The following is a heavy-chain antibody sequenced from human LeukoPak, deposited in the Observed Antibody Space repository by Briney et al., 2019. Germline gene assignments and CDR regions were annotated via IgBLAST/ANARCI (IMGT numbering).Heavy chain of an antibody. D-gene: IGHD2-2*01. CDR3: AKDSTSGRYALDY. V-gene: IGHV3-23*01. Sequence: GGSLRLSCAASGFTFSSYAMYWVRQAPEKGLEWVSAISSSGATTYYADSVKGRFTISRDNSKNTLFLQMDSLRAEDTAVYYCAKDSTSGRYALDYWGQGTLVTVSS. CDR1: GFTFSSYA. CDR2: ISSSGATT. J-gene: IGHJ4*02.